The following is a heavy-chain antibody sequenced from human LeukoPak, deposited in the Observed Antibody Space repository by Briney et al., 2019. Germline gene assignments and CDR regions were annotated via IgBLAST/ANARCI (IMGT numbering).Heavy chain of an antibody. CDR1: GFTFGDYL. Sequence: GGSPRLSCTASGFTFGDYLMSWFRQAPGKGLEWIGFISGGTTEYAASVKGRFTISRDDSTSIAYLQMNSLTAEDTAVYYCSRGSGWLSVYWGQGTLVTVSS. D-gene: IGHD6-19*01. V-gene: IGHV3-49*03. CDR2: ISGGTT. J-gene: IGHJ4*02. CDR3: SRGSGWLSVY.